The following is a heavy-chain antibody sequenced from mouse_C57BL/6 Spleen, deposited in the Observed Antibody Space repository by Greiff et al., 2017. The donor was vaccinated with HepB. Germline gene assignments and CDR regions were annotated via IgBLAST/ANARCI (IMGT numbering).Heavy chain of an antibody. CDR2: IDPSDSYT. CDR1: GYTFTSYW. Sequence: QVQLQQPGAELVRPGTSVKLSCEASGYTFTSYWMHWVKQRPGQGLEWIGVIDPSDSYTNYNQKFKGKATLTVDTSSSTAYMQLSSLTSEDSAVYYCARDYYGSRGYFDYWGQGTTLTVSS. J-gene: IGHJ2*01. CDR3: ARDYYGSRGYFDY. D-gene: IGHD1-1*01. V-gene: IGHV1-59*01.